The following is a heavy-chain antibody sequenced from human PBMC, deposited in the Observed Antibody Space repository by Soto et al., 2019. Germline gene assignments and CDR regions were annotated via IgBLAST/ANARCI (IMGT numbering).Heavy chain of an antibody. Sequence: GGSLRLSCAASGFIFINYGMHWVRQAPGKGLEWLAVISYDGTIQYYVDSVKGRFTISRDNSNNTLFLQMNSLRPEDTAVYFCAKSRPGSSWYEGDSWGQGTLVTVSS. J-gene: IGHJ4*02. CDR1: GFIFINYG. V-gene: IGHV3-30*18. CDR3: AKSRPGSSWYEGDS. D-gene: IGHD6-13*01. CDR2: ISYDGTIQ.